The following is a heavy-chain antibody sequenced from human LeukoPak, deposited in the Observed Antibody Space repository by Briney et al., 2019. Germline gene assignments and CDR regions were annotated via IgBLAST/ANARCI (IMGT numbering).Heavy chain of an antibody. CDR3: ARGMGVLVPAATWFDP. V-gene: IGHV4-4*02. J-gene: IGHJ5*02. CDR1: GGSISSSNW. CDR2: IYHSGTA. Sequence: PSETLSLTCAVSGGSISSSNWWSWVRQPPGKGLEWIGEIYHSGTANYNPSLKSRVTISVDKSKNQFSLKLSSVTAADTAVYYCARGMGVLVPAATWFDPWGQGTLVTVSS. D-gene: IGHD2-2*01.